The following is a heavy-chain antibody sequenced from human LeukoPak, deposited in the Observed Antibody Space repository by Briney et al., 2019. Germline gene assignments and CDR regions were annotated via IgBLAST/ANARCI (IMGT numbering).Heavy chain of an antibody. D-gene: IGHD3-3*01. J-gene: IGHJ4*02. CDR1: GFTFSSYW. V-gene: IGHV3-74*01. Sequence: GGCLRLSCAASGFTFSSYWMHWVRQAPGKGLVWVSRINSDGSSRSYADSVKGRFTISRDNDQNTLFLQMNGLRAEDTAVYYCARGSGSPGDYWGQGTLVSLSS. CDR3: ARGSGSPGDY. CDR2: INSDGSSR.